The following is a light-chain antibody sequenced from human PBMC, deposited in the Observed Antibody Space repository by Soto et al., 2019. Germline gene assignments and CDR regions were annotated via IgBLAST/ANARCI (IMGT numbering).Light chain of an antibody. V-gene: IGKV3-20*01. CDR2: GAS. Sequence: EIVLTQSPGTLSFSPGARASLSCRASQSVSSSYLAWYQQKPGQAPRLLIYGASSRATGIPDRFTGSGSGTDFTLTISRLEHEDFAVYYCQQYGTSPYTFGQGTKLEIK. CDR3: QQYGTSPYT. J-gene: IGKJ2*01. CDR1: QSVSSSY.